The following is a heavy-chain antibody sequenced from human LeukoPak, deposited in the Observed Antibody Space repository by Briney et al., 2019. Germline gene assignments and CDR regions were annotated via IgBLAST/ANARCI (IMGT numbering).Heavy chain of an antibody. CDR3: AKSIAVAFYS. J-gene: IGHJ4*02. Sequence: GGSLRLSCAASGFTFRSYAMSWVRQAPGKGLEWISVISGSGGSTYYADSVKGRFTISRDNSKNTLYLQMNSLRAEDTAVYYCAKSIAVAFYSWGQGTLVTVSS. V-gene: IGHV3-23*01. CDR1: GFTFRSYA. CDR2: ISGSGGST. D-gene: IGHD6-19*01.